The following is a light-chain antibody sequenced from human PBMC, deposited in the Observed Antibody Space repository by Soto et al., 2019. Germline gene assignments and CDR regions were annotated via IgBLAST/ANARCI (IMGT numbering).Light chain of an antibody. V-gene: IGLV1-44*01. CDR1: SSNIGSYP. CDR3: VSYTSTSTLV. Sequence: QSVLTQPPSASATPGQRVSISCSGSSSNIGSYPVNWYQQLPGTAPKLLIHTATQRPSGVSDRFSGSKSGSTASLSISGLQSEDEADYYCVSYTSTSTLVFGTGTKLTVL. J-gene: IGLJ1*01. CDR2: TAT.